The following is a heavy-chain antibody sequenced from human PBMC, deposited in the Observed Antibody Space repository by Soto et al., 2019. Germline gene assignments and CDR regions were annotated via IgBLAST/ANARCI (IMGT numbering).Heavy chain of an antibody. CDR2: ISYDGSNK. CDR1: GFTFSSYA. V-gene: IGHV3-30-3*01. J-gene: IGHJ6*02. CDR3: ASATRTGYGMDV. Sequence: PGGSLRLSCAASGFTFSSYAMHWVRQAPGKGLEWVAVISYDGSNKYYADSVKGRFTISRDNSKNTLYLQMNSRRAEDTAVYYGASATRTGYGMDVWGQGTTVTVSS. D-gene: IGHD2-2*01.